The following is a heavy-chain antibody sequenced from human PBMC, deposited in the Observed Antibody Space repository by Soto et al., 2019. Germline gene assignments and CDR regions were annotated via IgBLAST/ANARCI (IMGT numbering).Heavy chain of an antibody. V-gene: IGHV4-4*02. CDR3: ARAAMGGSSWPFDY. D-gene: IGHD6-13*01. CDR1: GGSISSSNW. J-gene: IGHJ4*02. Sequence: QVQLQASGPGLVKPSWTLSLTCAVSGGSISSSNWWSWVRQPPGKGLEWIGEIYPSGSNNYNPSLKSRVTISVDKSKNQSSLKLSYVTAADTAVYYCARAAMGGSSWPFDYWGQGTLVTVSS. CDR2: IYPSGSN.